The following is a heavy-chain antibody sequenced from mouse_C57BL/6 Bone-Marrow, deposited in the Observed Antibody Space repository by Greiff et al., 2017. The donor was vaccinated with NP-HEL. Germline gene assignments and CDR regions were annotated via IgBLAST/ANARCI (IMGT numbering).Heavy chain of an antibody. CDR1: GYSFTGYF. CDR2: INPYNGDT. CDR3: ARWDDYDGGYAMDY. J-gene: IGHJ4*01. D-gene: IGHD2-4*01. V-gene: IGHV1-20*01. Sequence: VQLQQSGPELVKPGDSVKISCKASGYSFTGYFMNWVMQSHGKSLEWIGRINPYNGDTFYNQKFKGKATLTVDKSSSTAHMELQSLTSEDSAVYYCARWDDYDGGYAMDYWGQGTSVTVSS.